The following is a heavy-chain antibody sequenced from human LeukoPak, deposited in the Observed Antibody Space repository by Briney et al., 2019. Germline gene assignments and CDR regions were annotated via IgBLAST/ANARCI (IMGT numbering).Heavy chain of an antibody. CDR3: ARYGGTIVGANRCFDY. D-gene: IGHD1-26*01. CDR2: ISPSNGNT. J-gene: IGHJ4*02. CDR1: GYTFTSYG. V-gene: IGHV1-18*01. Sequence: ASVKVSCKASGYTFTSYGIGWVRQAPGQGLEWMGWISPSNGNTNYVQNLQGRVTMTTDTSTSTAYMELRSLRSDDTAVYYCARYGGTIVGANRCFDYWGQGTLVTVSS.